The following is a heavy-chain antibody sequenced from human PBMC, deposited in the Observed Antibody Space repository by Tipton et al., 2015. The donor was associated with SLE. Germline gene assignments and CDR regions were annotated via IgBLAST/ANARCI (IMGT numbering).Heavy chain of an antibody. V-gene: IGHV4-4*07. CDR2: IYTSGYT. CDR1: GPSIINYY. Sequence: TLSLTCTVSGPSIINYYWTWIRQSAGKGLEWIGRIYTSGYTNYNPSLTSRVTMSVDTSKNQFFLRLTSVTAAVTAVYYCALVAAAGKDDPFQHWGQGTLVTVSS. J-gene: IGHJ1*01. CDR3: ALVAAAGKDDPFQH. D-gene: IGHD6-13*01.